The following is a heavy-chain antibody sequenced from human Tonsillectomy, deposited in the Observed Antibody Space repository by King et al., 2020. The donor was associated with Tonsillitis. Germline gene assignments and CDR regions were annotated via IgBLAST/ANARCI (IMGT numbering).Heavy chain of an antibody. V-gene: IGHV4-61*02. J-gene: IGHJ4*02. D-gene: IGHD5-12*01. CDR1: GGSISSGRYY. Sequence: LQLQESGPGLVKPSQTLSLTCTVSGGSISSGRYYWSWIRQSAGKGLEWIGRIYSSGSTNYNPSLRSRVTISVDTSKNQFSLKLSSATAADTAVYYCATSRDSGYDPYFDYWGQGTLVTVSS. CDR3: ATSRDSGYDPYFDY. CDR2: IYSSGST.